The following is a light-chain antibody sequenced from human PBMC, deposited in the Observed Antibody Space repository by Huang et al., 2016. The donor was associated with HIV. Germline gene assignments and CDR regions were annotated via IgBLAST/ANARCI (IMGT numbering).Light chain of an antibody. J-gene: IGKJ1*01. Sequence: ETVMTQSPATLSVSPGERATLSCRASQSVSTNLAWYQQKPGQAPRLLIYGASTRATGIPARFSGSGSGTEFTLTISSLQSGDFAVYYCQQYNNWPSAFGQGTKVEIK. CDR3: QQYNNWPSA. CDR1: QSVSTN. V-gene: IGKV3-15*01. CDR2: GAS.